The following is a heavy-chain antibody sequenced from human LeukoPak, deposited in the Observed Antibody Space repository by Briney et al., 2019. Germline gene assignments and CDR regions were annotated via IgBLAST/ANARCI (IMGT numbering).Heavy chain of an antibody. J-gene: IGHJ4*02. CDR2: IYPGDSDT. D-gene: IGHD5-18*01. CDR1: GYSFTSYW. CDR3: ARGRGYSYGRLYYFDY. Sequence: GEALKISCKGSGYSFTSYWIGWVRQMPGKGLEWMGSIYPGDSDTRYSPSFQGQVTLSADKSISTAYLQWSSLKASDTAMYYCARGRGYSYGRLYYFDYWGQGTLVTVSS. V-gene: IGHV5-51*01.